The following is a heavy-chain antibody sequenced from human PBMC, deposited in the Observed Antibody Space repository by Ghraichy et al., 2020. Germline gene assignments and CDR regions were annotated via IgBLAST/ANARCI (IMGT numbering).Heavy chain of an antibody. CDR2: IHHSGIT. CDR1: GYSIGSGYY. CDR3: ARRANDAFDI. Sequence: SCAVSGYSIGSGYYWGWIRQSPGKGLEWIGSIHHSGITTYKPSLMSRVTISVDTSRNQFSLKLSSVTAADTAVYYCARRANDAFDIWGQGTMVTVSS. J-gene: IGHJ3*02. V-gene: IGHV4-38-2*01.